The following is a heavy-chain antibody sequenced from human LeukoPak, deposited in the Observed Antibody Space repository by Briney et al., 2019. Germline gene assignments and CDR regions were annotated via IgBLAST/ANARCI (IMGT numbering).Heavy chain of an antibody. CDR3: ARGPGGRQGYYDFWSGHGYYYYYMDV. CDR1: GYTFTSYD. J-gene: IGHJ6*03. V-gene: IGHV1-8*03. D-gene: IGHD3-3*01. Sequence: ASVKVSCKASGYTFTSYDINWVRQATGQGLEWMGWMNPNSGNTGYAQKFQGRVTITRNTSISTAYMELSSLRSEDTAVYYCARGPGGRQGYYDFWSGHGYYYYYMDVWGKGTTVTVSS. CDR2: MNPNSGNT.